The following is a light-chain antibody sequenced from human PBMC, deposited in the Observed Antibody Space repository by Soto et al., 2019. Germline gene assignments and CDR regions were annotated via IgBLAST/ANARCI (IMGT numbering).Light chain of an antibody. Sequence: QPVLTQPPSVSGAPGQRVTISCTGSSSNTGAGYDVHWYQQLPGTAPKLLIYGNSNRPSGVPDRFSGSKSGTSASLAITGLQAEDEADYYCQSYDNSLNMVFGGGTKLTVL. J-gene: IGLJ2*01. CDR3: QSYDNSLNMV. V-gene: IGLV1-40*01. CDR1: SSNTGAGYD. CDR2: GNS.